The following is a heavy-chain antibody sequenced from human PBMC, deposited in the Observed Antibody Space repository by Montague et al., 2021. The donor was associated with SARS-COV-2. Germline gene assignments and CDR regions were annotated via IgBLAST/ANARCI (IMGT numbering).Heavy chain of an antibody. CDR3: ARGGATYYYDTSGYVSAFDT. V-gene: IGHV4-59*01. CDR1: GDSISTYY. CDR2: IYYNGYT. Sequence: SETLSLTCTVSGDSISTYYWSWIRQPPGKGLEWIGYIYYNGYTNXNPSLKSRVTISVDTSKNQFSLRLSSVTAADTAVYFCARGGATYYYDTSGYVSAFDTWGQGTMVTVSS. J-gene: IGHJ3*02. D-gene: IGHD3-22*01.